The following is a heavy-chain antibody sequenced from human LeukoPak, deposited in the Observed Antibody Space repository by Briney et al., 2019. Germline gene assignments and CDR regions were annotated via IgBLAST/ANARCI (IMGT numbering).Heavy chain of an antibody. V-gene: IGHV3-21*01. D-gene: IGHD4-17*01. CDR2: ISSSSIYI. J-gene: IGHJ4*02. CDR1: GFTFSTYN. CDR3: ARSHDYGDYVADN. Sequence: PGGSLRLSCAASGFTFSTYNMNWVRQAPEKGLEWVSSISSSSIYIYYVDSVKGRFTISRDNAKNSLYLQMNSLRAEDTALYYCARSHDYGDYVADNWGQGTLVTVSS.